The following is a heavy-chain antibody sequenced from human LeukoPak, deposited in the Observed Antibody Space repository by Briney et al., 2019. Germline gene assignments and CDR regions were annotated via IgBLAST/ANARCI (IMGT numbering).Heavy chain of an antibody. Sequence: SETLSLTCTVSGGSISSSSYYWGWIRQPPGKGLEWIGSIYYSGSTYYNPSLKSRVTISVDTPKNQFSLNLRSVTAADTAVYSCARGDYYFDSWGQGTLVTVSS. D-gene: IGHD2-21*02. CDR3: ARGDYYFDS. CDR2: IYYSGST. CDR1: GGSISSSSYY. V-gene: IGHV4-39*07. J-gene: IGHJ4*02.